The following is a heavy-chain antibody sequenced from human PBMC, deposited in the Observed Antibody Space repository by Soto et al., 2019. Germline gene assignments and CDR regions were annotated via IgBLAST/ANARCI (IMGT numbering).Heavy chain of an antibody. J-gene: IGHJ5*02. CDR3: ARLRPYCSGGSCYRGWFDP. Sequence: SETLSLTCTVSGGSISSSSYYWGWIRQPTGKGLEWIGSIYYSGSTYYNPSLKSRVTISVDTSKYQFSLKLSSVTAADTAVYYCARLRPYCSGGSCYRGWFDPWGQGTLVTVSS. V-gene: IGHV4-39*01. CDR1: GGSISSSSYY. D-gene: IGHD2-15*01. CDR2: IYYSGST.